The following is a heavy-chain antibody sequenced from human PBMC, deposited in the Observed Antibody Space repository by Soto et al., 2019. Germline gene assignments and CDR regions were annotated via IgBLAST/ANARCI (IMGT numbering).Heavy chain of an antibody. Sequence: EVQLLESGGGLVQPGGSLRLSCAASGFTFSSYAMSWVRQAPGKGLAWVSAISGSGGSTYYADSVKGRFTISRDNSKNPLYLRMNSLRAEDTAVYYCAKSVVTVVTPVDDYWGQGTLVTVSS. V-gene: IGHV3-23*01. CDR3: AKSVVTVVTPVDDY. J-gene: IGHJ4*02. D-gene: IGHD2-21*02. CDR2: ISGSGGST. CDR1: GFTFSSYA.